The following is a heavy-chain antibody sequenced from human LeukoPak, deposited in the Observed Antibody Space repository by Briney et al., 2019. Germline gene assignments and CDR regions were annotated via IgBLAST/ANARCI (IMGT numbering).Heavy chain of an antibody. Sequence: SETLSLTCSVSDGSIRSYYWSWIRQPPGKGLEWIGYIHSSGSTHYNPSLNSRVTISVDTSKNQFSLKLTSVTAADTAVYYCARPIMVRGVIDWFDPWGQGTLVTVTS. V-gene: IGHV4-4*09. CDR3: ARPIMVRGVIDWFDP. J-gene: IGHJ5*02. CDR1: DGSIRSYY. CDR2: IHSSGST. D-gene: IGHD3-10*01.